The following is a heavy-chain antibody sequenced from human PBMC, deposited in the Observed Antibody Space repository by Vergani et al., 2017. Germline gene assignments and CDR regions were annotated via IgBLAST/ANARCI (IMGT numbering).Heavy chain of an antibody. J-gene: IGHJ1*01. Sequence: EVHLLESGGGLRQPGGSLKLSGAASVFTFCTYAMSWVCQVPGKGLEWVATIDNSGRSIYYTDSVKGRFTISRDNSKSTLFLRMNSLSAEDTALYYCAKSRASLDLWGEHFQHWGRGTLVTVSS. CDR2: IDNSGRSI. CDR3: AKSRASLDLWGEHFQH. V-gene: IGHV3-23*01. CDR1: VFTFCTYA. D-gene: IGHD3-16*01.